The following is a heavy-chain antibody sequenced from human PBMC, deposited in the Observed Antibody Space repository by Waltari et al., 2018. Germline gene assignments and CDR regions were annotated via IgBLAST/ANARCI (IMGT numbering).Heavy chain of an antibody. V-gene: IGHV3-23*01. Sequence: EVQLLESGGGLVQPGGCLRLSCAASGSTFSTYVMSWVRQAPGTGVEWVSTLSDAGGYTYSADSVKGRFTISRDNSKNRLYLQMNSLRAEDTAVYYCARSAWFDSWGQGTLVTVSS. D-gene: IGHD6-19*01. CDR1: GSTFSTYV. J-gene: IGHJ5*01. CDR3: ARSAWFDS. CDR2: LSDAGGYT.